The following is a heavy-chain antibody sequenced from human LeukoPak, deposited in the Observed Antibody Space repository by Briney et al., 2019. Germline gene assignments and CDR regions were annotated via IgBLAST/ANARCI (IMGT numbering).Heavy chain of an antibody. CDR1: GGSISSYY. J-gene: IGHJ1*01. D-gene: IGHD2-21*02. CDR3: ASGLGVETAMNGIYFQH. V-gene: IGHV4-59*01. CDR2: IYYSGST. Sequence: SETLSLTCSVSGGSISSYYWSWIRQPPGKGLEWIGYIYYSGSTYSNPSLKSRVTISVAPSKDQFSLKLSSGTAADTAVYYCASGLGVETAMNGIYFQHWGQGTLVTVSS.